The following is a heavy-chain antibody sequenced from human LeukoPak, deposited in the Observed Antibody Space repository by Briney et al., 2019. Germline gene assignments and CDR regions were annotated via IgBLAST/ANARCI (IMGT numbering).Heavy chain of an antibody. Sequence: PGGSLRLSCAASGFTFSSYGMHWVRQAPGKGLEWVAFIRYDGSNKYYAGSVKGRFTISRDNSKNTLYLVMNSLRVDDTAVYYCAKAVDLATISVDIWGQGTMVTVSS. CDR1: GFTFSSYG. D-gene: IGHD5-24*01. V-gene: IGHV3-30*02. J-gene: IGHJ3*02. CDR2: IRYDGSNK. CDR3: AKAVDLATISVDI.